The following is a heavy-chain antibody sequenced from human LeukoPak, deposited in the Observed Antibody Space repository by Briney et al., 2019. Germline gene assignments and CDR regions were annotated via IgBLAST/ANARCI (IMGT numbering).Heavy chain of an antibody. J-gene: IGHJ4*02. CDR2: VYSGGRT. Sequence: GESLRLSCAASEFTVDDTYMSWVRQAPGKGLEWVSVVYSGGRTFYADSVKGRFTISRDNSKNTVYLQMNSLRADDTAMYYCARQAAAGLDYWGQGTLVTVSS. V-gene: IGHV3-66*02. CDR3: ARQAAAGLDY. CDR1: EFTVDDTY. D-gene: IGHD6-13*01.